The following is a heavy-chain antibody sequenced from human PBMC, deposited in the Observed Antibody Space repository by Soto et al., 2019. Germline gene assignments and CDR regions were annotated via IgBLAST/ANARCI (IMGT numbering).Heavy chain of an antibody. D-gene: IGHD4-17*01. Sequence: NPSETLSLTCAVSGGSISSSNWLILFRHPPGKGLEWIGEIYHSGSTNYNPSLKSRVTMSLDKSKNQFSLKLTSVTAADTAVYYCARYDYGDYDGYFDYWGQGTLVTVSS. CDR2: IYHSGST. J-gene: IGHJ4*02. V-gene: IGHV4-4*02. CDR3: ARYDYGDYDGYFDY. CDR1: GGSISSSNW.